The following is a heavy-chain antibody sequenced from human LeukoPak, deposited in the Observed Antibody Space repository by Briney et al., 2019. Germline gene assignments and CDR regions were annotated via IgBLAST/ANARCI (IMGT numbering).Heavy chain of an antibody. J-gene: IGHJ6*02. V-gene: IGHV3-11*01. CDR1: GFTFSDYY. CDR2: ISSGGSII. CDR3: ARGLGVDSYIYYYGMDV. D-gene: IGHD3-16*01. Sequence: GGSLRLSCAASGFTFSDYYMSWIRQAPGKGLEWVSYISSGGSIIYYADSVKGRFTISRDNAKNSLYLKMNSLRVEDTAVYYCARGLGVDSYIYYYGMDVWGQGTTVTVSS.